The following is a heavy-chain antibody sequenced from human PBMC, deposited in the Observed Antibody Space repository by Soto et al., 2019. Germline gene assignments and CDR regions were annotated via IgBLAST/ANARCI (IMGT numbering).Heavy chain of an antibody. CDR3: ATDLITPF. V-gene: IGHV3-30-3*01. Sequence: GGSLRLSCAASGFTFSSYAMHWVRQAPGKGLEWVAVISYDGSNKYYADSAKGRFTISRDNSKNTLYLQMNSLRAEDTAVYYCATDLITPFRGQGTTVTVSS. D-gene: IGHD1-20*01. J-gene: IGHJ6*02. CDR1: GFTFSSYA. CDR2: ISYDGSNK.